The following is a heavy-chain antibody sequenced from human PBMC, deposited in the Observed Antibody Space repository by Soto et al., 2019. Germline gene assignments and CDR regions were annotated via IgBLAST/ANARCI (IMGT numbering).Heavy chain of an antibody. D-gene: IGHD4-17*01. V-gene: IGHV3-53*01. CDR2: IYSGGTT. Sequence: EVQLVESGGGLIQPGGSLRLSCAASGFTVSNNYMTWVRQAPGQGLEWVSVIYSGGTTYYADSLKGRFTISRDNSKNTLYLEMNSLRADDTAVYYCARDVHDYGDYGYWGQGTLVIVSS. J-gene: IGHJ4*02. CDR1: GFTVSNNY. CDR3: ARDVHDYGDYGY.